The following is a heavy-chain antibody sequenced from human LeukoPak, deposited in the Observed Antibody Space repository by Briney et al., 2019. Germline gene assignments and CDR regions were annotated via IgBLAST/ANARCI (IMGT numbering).Heavy chain of an antibody. CDR3: ARGWASSWYYFDF. CDR2: TYDSGSS. V-gene: IGHV4-59*01. CDR1: GDSMRNYY. Sequence: KPSETLSLTCAVSGDSMRNYYWSWIRQPPGKGLEWIGYTYDSGSSSYNPSLRSRVSISIDTSKNQFSLNLSSVTAADTAVYYCARGWASSWYYFDFWGQGTLVTVSS. J-gene: IGHJ4*02. D-gene: IGHD2-2*01.